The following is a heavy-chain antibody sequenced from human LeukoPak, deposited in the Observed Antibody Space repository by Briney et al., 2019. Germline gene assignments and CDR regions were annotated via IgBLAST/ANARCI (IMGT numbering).Heavy chain of an antibody. CDR1: GGSISSYY. V-gene: IGHV4-59*01. D-gene: IGHD6-6*01. CDR2: IYYSGST. Sequence: SETLSLTCTVSGGSISSYYWSWIRQPPGKGLEWIGYIYYSGSTNYNPSLKSRVTISVDTSKNQFSLKLSSVTAADTAVYYCARIIAARGGWFDPWGQGTLVTVSS. J-gene: IGHJ5*02. CDR3: ARIIAARGGWFDP.